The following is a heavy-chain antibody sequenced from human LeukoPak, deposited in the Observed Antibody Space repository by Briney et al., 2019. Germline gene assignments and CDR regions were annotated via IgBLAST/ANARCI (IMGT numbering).Heavy chain of an antibody. CDR2: IYYSGST. CDR1: GFTFSSYSMN. CDR3: ARRHSGSYYFDS. D-gene: IGHD1-26*01. J-gene: IGHJ4*02. V-gene: IGHV4-39*01. Sequence: GSLRLSCAAAGFTFSSYSMNWVRQPPGKGLEWIGNIYYSGSTYYNPSLKSRVTISVDTSKNQFSLKLSSVTAADTAVYYCARRHSGSYYFDSWGRGTLVTVSS.